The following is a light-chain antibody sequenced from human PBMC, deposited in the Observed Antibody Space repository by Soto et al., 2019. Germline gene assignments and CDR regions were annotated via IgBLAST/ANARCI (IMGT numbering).Light chain of an antibody. CDR1: QSISIW. Sequence: DIQMTQSPSTLSASVGDRVTITCRASQSISIWLAWYQQKPGKAPNILIYDASTLVSGVPSRFSGSGSGTEFTLTISSLQPDDFATYYCQQYNNYFSWTYGQGTKVEIK. V-gene: IGKV1-5*01. CDR3: QQYNNYFSWT. J-gene: IGKJ1*01. CDR2: DAS.